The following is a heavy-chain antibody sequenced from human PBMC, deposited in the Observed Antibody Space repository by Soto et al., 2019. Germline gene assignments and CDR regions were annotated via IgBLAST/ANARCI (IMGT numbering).Heavy chain of an antibody. Sequence: GGSVNVSFKTSGYKFTSYNISSVRQAPGQAREWMGWINTYKGKTNHAQRLQGRVTMTTDTSTSTAYLALRSLRSDDTAVYSCARDGASSSWYGGYYYGMDVWGQGITVTV. CDR1: GYKFTSYN. CDR3: ARDGASSSWYGGYYYGMDV. D-gene: IGHD6-13*01. CDR2: INTYKGKT. J-gene: IGHJ6*02. V-gene: IGHV1-18*04.